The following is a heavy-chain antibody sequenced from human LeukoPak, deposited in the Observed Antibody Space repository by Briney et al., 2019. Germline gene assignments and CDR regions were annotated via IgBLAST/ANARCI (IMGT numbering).Heavy chain of an antibody. D-gene: IGHD3-22*01. CDR2: IIPIFGTA. Sequence: ASVKVSCKASGYTFTGYYMHWVRQAPGQGLEWMGRIIPIFGTANYAQKFQGRVTITTDQSTSTAYMELSSLRSEDTAAYYCAREVIRVYYFDYWGQGTLVTVSS. V-gene: IGHV1-69*05. CDR1: GYTFTGYY. CDR3: AREVIRVYYFDY. J-gene: IGHJ4*02.